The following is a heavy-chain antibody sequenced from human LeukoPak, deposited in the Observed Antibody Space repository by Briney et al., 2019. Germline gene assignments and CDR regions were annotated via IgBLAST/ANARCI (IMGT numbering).Heavy chain of an antibody. J-gene: IGHJ6*03. CDR2: ISAYNGNT. CDR1: GYTFTSYG. V-gene: IGHV1-18*01. Sequence: ASVKVSCKASGYTFTSYGISWVRQAPGQGLEWMGWISAYNGNTNYAQKLQGRVTMTTDTSTSTAYMELRSLRSDDTAVYYCARGQSLRYFDWLPYYYYYMDVWGKGTTVTISS. D-gene: IGHD3-9*01. CDR3: ARGQSLRYFDWLPYYYYYMDV.